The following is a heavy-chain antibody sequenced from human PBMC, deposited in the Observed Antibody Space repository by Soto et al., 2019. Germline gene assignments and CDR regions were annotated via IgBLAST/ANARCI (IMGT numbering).Heavy chain of an antibody. CDR3: AREGSGYNL. CDR1: GGSFSSFG. J-gene: IGHJ1*01. D-gene: IGHD5-12*01. CDR2: IIPVFGRP. V-gene: IGHV1-69*13. Sequence: SVKVSCKASGGSFSSFGISWVRQAPGQGLEWMGGIIPVFGRPNYAQRFRGRLTITADESTNTVYLELIDPRSEDTAVYYCAREGSGYNLWGQGTQVTVSS.